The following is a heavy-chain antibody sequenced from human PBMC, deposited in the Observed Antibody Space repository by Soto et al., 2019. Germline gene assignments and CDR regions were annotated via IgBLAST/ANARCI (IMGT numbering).Heavy chain of an antibody. Sequence: EVQLVESGGGLVQPGGSLRLSCAASGFTFSSYWMHWVRQAPGKGLVWVSRINSDGISTSYADSVKGRFTISRDNAKNMLYLQMSSLRAADTAVYYCASIGYALWSGYQDVWGQGTTVTVSS. D-gene: IGHD3-3*01. V-gene: IGHV3-74*01. CDR1: GFTFSSYW. CDR3: ASIGYALWSGYQDV. CDR2: INSDGIST. J-gene: IGHJ6*02.